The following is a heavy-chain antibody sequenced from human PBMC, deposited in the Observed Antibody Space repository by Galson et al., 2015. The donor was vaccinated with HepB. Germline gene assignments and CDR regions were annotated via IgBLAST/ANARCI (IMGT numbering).Heavy chain of an antibody. CDR3: TRHRNGLGDGDYGKYYYGMDV. D-gene: IGHD4-17*01. J-gene: IGHJ6*02. Sequence: SLRLSCAASGFTFSSYAMHWVRQASGKGLEWVGRIRSKANSYATAYAASVKGRFTISRDDSKNTAYLQMNSLKTEDTAVYYCTRHRNGLGDGDYGKYYYGMDVWGQGTTVTVSS. V-gene: IGHV3-73*01. CDR1: GFTFSSYA. CDR2: IRSKANSYAT.